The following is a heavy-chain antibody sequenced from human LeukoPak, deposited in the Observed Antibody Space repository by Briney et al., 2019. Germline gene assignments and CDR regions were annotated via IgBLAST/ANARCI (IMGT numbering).Heavy chain of an antibody. J-gene: IGHJ4*02. V-gene: IGHV3-23*01. Sequence: GGSLRLSCAASGFTFSNYAMSWVRQAPGKGLEWVSAISGSGGSTYYADSVKGRFTISRDNSKNTLYLQMNSLRAEDTAVYYCAKDTPIFRAAYYFDYWGQGTLVTVSS. CDR1: GFTFSNYA. D-gene: IGHD3-3*02. CDR2: ISGSGGST. CDR3: AKDTPIFRAAYYFDY.